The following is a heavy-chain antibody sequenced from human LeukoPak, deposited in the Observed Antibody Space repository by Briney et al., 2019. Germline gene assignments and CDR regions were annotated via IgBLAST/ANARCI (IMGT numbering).Heavy chain of an antibody. Sequence: SETLSLTCTVSGGSIRSDSWSWIRQPPGKGLESIGFIYYSGSTSYNPSLKSRVTISVDTSKNQFSLKLSSVTAADTAVYYCARSRPTPPFDYWGQGTLVTVSS. V-gene: IGHV4-59*12. CDR1: GGSIRSDS. CDR2: IYYSGST. CDR3: ARSRPTPPFDY. J-gene: IGHJ4*02.